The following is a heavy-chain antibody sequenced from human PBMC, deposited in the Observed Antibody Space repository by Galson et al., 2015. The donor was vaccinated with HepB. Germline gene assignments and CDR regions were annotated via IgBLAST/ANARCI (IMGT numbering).Heavy chain of an antibody. J-gene: IGHJ4*02. CDR2: IDPDDSYT. Sequence: QSGAEVKKPGESLRISCKGSGYNFPSYEIYWVRQMPGKGLEWMGTIDPDDSYTNYSPSFQGHITISADKSISAAYLQWNSLKASDTATYYCARGKPSAGIPFDYWGQGTLVTVSS. D-gene: IGHD6-13*01. V-gene: IGHV5-10-1*01. CDR1: GYNFPSYE. CDR3: ARGKPSAGIPFDY.